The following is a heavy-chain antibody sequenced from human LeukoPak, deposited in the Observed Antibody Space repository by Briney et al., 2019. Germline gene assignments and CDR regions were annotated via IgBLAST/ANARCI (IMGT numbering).Heavy chain of an antibody. J-gene: IGHJ6*03. CDR3: ARAIRYDFWGGYSPPYYYYMDV. D-gene: IGHD3-3*01. V-gene: IGHV7-4-1*02. CDR2: INTNTGNP. Sequence: ASVKVSCKASGYTFTSYAMNWVRQAPGQGLEWMGWINTNTGNPTYAQGFTGRFVFSLDTSVSTAYLQISSLKAEDTAVYYCARAIRYDFWGGYSPPYYYYMDVWGKGTTVTVSS. CDR1: GYTFTSYA.